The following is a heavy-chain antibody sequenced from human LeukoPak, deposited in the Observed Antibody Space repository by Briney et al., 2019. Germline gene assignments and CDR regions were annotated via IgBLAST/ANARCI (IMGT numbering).Heavy chain of an antibody. J-gene: IGHJ4*02. V-gene: IGHV3-33*01. CDR2: IWYDGSNK. CDR3: ARAPMYCSSTSCYLDY. Sequence: QPGGSLRLSCAASGFTFSSYGMHWVRQAPGKGLGWVAAIWYDGSNKYYADSVKGRFTISRDNSKNTRYLQMNSLRAEHTAVYYCARAPMYCSSTSCYLDYWGQGTLVTVSS. D-gene: IGHD2-2*01. CDR1: GFTFSSYG.